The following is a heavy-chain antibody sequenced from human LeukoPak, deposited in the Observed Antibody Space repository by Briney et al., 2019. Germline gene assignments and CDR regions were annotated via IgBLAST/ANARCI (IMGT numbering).Heavy chain of an antibody. Sequence: SETLSLTCAVYGGSFSGYYWSWIRQPPGKGLEWIGEINHSGSTNYNPSLKSRVTISVDTSKNQFSLKLNSVTAADTAVYYCARHRGYQLLWSWFDPWGQGTLVTVSS. J-gene: IGHJ5*02. CDR2: INHSGST. V-gene: IGHV4-34*01. CDR1: GGSFSGYY. D-gene: IGHD2-2*01. CDR3: ARHRGYQLLWSWFDP.